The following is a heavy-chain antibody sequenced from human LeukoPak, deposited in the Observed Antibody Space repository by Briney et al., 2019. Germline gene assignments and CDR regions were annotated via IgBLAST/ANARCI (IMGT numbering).Heavy chain of an antibody. CDR3: ARDRIHAPYYHYMDV. Sequence: SETLSLTCTVSGGSISSYYWIWIRQPTGKGLEWIGYIYYSGSTNYNPSLKSRVTISVDTSKNQFSLKLSSVTAADTAVYYCARDRIHAPYYHYMDVWGKGTTVTVSS. V-gene: IGHV4-59*01. J-gene: IGHJ6*03. CDR2: IYYSGST. D-gene: IGHD1-14*01. CDR1: GGSISSYY.